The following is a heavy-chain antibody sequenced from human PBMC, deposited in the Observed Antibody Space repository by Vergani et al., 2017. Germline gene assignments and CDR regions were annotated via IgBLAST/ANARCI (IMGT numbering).Heavy chain of an antibody. CDR2: ISYDGSNK. V-gene: IGHV3-30*18. CDR1: GFTFSSYG. Sequence: QVQLVESGGGVVQPGRSLRLSCAASGFTFSSYGMHWVRQAPGKGLEWVAVISYDGSNKYYAYSVKGRFTIARDNSKNTLYLQMNSLRAEDTAVYYCAKDSSGAGYFDYWGQGTLVTVSS. CDR3: AKDSSGAGYFDY. J-gene: IGHJ4*02. D-gene: IGHD6-19*01.